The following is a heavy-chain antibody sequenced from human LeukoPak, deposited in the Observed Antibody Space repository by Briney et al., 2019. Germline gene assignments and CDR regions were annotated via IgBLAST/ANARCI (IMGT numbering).Heavy chain of an antibody. D-gene: IGHD1-14*01. CDR1: GGSISSSGYY. V-gene: IGHV4-31*03. CDR3: ASERTNYLGLDV. CDR2: IYYSGST. J-gene: IGHJ6*02. Sequence: SETLSLTCSVSGGSISSSGYYWSWLRQHPEKGLEWIGYIYYSGSTYYNPSLKSRVTMSVDTSKNQFSLTLSSVTAAATAVYYCASERTNYLGLDVWGQGTTATVSS.